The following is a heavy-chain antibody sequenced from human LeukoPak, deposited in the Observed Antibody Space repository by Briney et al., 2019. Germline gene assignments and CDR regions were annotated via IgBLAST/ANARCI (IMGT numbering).Heavy chain of an antibody. J-gene: IGHJ4*02. D-gene: IGHD3-16*01. CDR2: ISSSSSYI. V-gene: IGHV3-21*04. Sequence: PGGSLRLSCAASGFTFSSYSMNWVRQAPGKGLEWVSSISSSSSYIYYADSVKGRFTISRDNSNNMLYLQMNSLRAEDTAVYYCTKRGAYYVDYWGRGIPVTVSS. CDR1: GFTFSSYS. CDR3: TKRGAYYVDY.